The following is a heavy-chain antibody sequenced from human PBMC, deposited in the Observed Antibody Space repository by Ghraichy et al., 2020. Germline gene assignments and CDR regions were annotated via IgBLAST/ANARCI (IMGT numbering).Heavy chain of an antibody. CDR3: ARSTFSSADY. V-gene: IGHV3-7*01. CDR2: IKPDGSEE. D-gene: IGHD6-6*01. J-gene: IGHJ4*02. Sequence: GESLNISCAASEFTFSNYWMSWVRQAPGKGLEWVAHIKPDGSEEFYVDSVKGRFTTSRENAHNSLSLQMNSLRAEDSAVYYCARSTFSSADYRGQGTLVTVSS. CDR1: EFTFSNYW.